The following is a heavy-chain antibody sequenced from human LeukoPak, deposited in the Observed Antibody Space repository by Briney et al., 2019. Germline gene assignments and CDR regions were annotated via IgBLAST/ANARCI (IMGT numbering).Heavy chain of an antibody. D-gene: IGHD1-26*01. V-gene: IGHV4-39*07. CDR2: IYYSGST. CDR3: ARSLIIVGATNWFDP. Sequence: SETLSLTCTVSGGSISSSSYYWGWIRQPPGKGLEWIGSIYYSGSTYYNPSLKSRVTISVGTSKNQFSLKLSSVTAADTAVYYCARSLIIVGATNWFDPWGQGTLVTVSS. CDR1: GGSISSSSYY. J-gene: IGHJ5*02.